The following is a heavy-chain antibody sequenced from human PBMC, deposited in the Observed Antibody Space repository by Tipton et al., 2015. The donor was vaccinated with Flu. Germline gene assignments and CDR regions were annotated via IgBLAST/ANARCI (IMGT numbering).Heavy chain of an antibody. J-gene: IGHJ5*02. D-gene: IGHD1/OR15-1a*01. CDR1: GYTFTGYY. Sequence: QVQLVQSGAEVKKPGASVKVSCKASGYTFTGYYLHWVRQAPGQGLEWMGWINPNYGGTNYAQKFQGRVTMTRDTSISTAYMELSSLRSDDTAVYYCARDREHSSDSPMFDPWGQGTLVTVAS. CDR3: ARDREHSSDSPMFDP. V-gene: IGHV1-2*02. CDR2: INPNYGGT.